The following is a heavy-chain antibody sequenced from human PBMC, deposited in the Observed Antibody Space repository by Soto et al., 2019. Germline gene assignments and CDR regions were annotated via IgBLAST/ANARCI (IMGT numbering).Heavy chain of an antibody. Sequence: QVQLVQSRGEVKKPGASVKVSCKTSGYSFTTYGISWVRQAPGQGLEWMGWISGYNGNTNYAQKLQGRVTMTTDTSTSTAYMELRSLRSDDPAVYYCAREGPAPYYSYGMDVWGQGSTVTVSS. CDR3: AREGPAPYYSYGMDV. CDR2: ISGYNGNT. V-gene: IGHV1-18*01. J-gene: IGHJ6*02. CDR1: GYSFTTYG.